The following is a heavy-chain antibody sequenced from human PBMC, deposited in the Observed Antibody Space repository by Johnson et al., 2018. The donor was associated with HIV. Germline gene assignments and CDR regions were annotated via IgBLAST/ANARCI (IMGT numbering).Heavy chain of an antibody. J-gene: IGHJ3*02. Sequence: VQLVESGGGLVQPGGSLRLSCAASGFTFSNDWMRWVRQAPGKGLVWVSRMNGVGRSTTYADSVKGRFTISRDNAKNTGDLQMNSLRVEDTAVYYCAREQELIGERAFDIWGQGTMVTVSS. CDR1: GFTFSNDW. V-gene: IGHV3-74*01. D-gene: IGHD6-13*01. CDR3: AREQELIGERAFDI. CDR2: MNGVGRST.